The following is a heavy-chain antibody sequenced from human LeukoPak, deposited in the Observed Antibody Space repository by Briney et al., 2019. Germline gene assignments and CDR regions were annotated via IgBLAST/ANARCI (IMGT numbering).Heavy chain of an antibody. CDR1: LGSLSSYY. CDR2: IYYSGST. D-gene: IGHD6-6*01. J-gene: IGHJ3*02. V-gene: IGHV4-59*08. CDR3: ARSQTSSNFDI. Sequence: SETLSLTRTLSLGSLSSYYRNWMRQPPRKGLEWIGYIYYSGSTNYNPSLKSRVTISVDTSKNQFSLNLSSVTAADTAVYYCARSQTSSNFDIWGQGTMVTVSS.